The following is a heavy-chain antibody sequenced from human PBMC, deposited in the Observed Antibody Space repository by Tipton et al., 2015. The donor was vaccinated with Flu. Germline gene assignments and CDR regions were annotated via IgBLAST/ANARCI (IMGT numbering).Heavy chain of an antibody. J-gene: IGHJ6*03. V-gene: IGHV1-2*02. CDR1: GYTFTGYY. CDR2: INPNSGGT. Sequence: QLVQSGAEVKKPGASVKVSCKASGYTFTGYYMHWVRQAPGQGLEWMGWINPNSGGTNYAQKLQGRVTMTTDTSTSTAYMELRSLRSDDTAVYYCARGTLEGYYHYMDVWGKGTTVTVSS. CDR3: ARGTLEGYYHYMDV. D-gene: IGHD3-3*01.